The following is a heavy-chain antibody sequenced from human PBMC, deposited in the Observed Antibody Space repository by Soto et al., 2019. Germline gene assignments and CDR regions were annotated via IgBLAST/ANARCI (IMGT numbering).Heavy chain of an antibody. CDR1: GFTFDDFS. V-gene: IGHV3-43*01. CDR2: ITWNGGTT. D-gene: IGHD5-18*01. CDR3: AKGIRTPMVLGWFDP. J-gene: IGHJ5*02. Sequence: PGGSLRLSCAASGFTFDDFSMHWVRQAPGKGLEWVSLITWNGGTTYYADSVKGRFTISRDNSKNSLYLQMNSLRTEDTAFYYCAKGIRTPMVLGWFDPWGQGTLVTVSS.